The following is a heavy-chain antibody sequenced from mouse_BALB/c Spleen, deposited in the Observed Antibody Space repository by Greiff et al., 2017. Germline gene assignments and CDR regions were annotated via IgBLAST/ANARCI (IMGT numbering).Heavy chain of an antibody. V-gene: IGHV14-3*02. Sequence: VQLKESGAELVKPGASVKLSCTASGFNIKDTYMHWVKQRPEQGLEWIGRIDPANGNTKYDPKFQGKATITADTSSNTAYLQLSSLTSEDTAVYYCAPTMITGGSFDYWGQGTTLTVSS. J-gene: IGHJ2*01. CDR3: APTMITGGSFDY. CDR2: IDPANGNT. CDR1: GFNIKDTY. D-gene: IGHD2-4*01.